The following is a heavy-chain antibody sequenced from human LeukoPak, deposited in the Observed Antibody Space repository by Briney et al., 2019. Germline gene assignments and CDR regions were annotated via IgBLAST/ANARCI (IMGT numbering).Heavy chain of an antibody. CDR2: IYYSGST. CDR3: ARDSGYSSSYFDY. V-gene: IGHV4-61*08. CDR1: GGSISSGGYS. J-gene: IGHJ4*02. Sequence: TSETLSLTCAVSGGSISSGGYSWSWIRQPPGKGLEWIGYIYYSGSTNYNPSLKSRVTISVDTSKNQFSLKLSSVTAADTAVYYCARDSGYSSSYFDYWGQGTLVTVSS. D-gene: IGHD6-13*01.